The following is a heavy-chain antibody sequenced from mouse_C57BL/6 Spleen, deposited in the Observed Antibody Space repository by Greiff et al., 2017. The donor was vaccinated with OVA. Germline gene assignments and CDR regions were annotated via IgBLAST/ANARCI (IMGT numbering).Heavy chain of an antibody. V-gene: IGHV1-18*01. CDR1: GYTFTDYN. CDR2: INPNNGGT. Sequence: EVQWVESGPELVKPGASVKIPCKASGYTFTDYNMDWVKQSHGKSLEWIGDINPNNGGTIYNQKFKGKATLTVDKSSSTAYMELRSLTSEDTAVYYCARSDWDWFAYWGQGTLVTVSA. D-gene: IGHD4-1*01. J-gene: IGHJ3*01. CDR3: ARSDWDWFAY.